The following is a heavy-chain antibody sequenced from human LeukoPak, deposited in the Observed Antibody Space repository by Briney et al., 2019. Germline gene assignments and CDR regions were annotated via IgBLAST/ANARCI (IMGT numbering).Heavy chain of an antibody. CDR2: ISYDGSNE. J-gene: IGHJ3*02. V-gene: IGHV3-30*04. CDR3: ARAGGPGTTDI. Sequence: GGSLRLSCAASGFTFSSYVMHWVRQAPGKGLEWVAIISYDGSNEYYADSVKGRFTISRDNSKNTLYLQMNSLRAADTAVYYCARAGGPGTTDIWGQGTMVTVSS. D-gene: IGHD1-7*01. CDR1: GFTFSSYV.